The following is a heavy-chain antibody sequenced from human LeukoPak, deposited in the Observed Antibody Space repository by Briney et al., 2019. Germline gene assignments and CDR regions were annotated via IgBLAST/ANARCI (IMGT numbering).Heavy chain of an antibody. CDR1: GFTFSNYA. D-gene: IGHD5-18*01. CDR2: IWYDGSNK. J-gene: IGHJ4*02. V-gene: IGHV3-30-3*01. CDR3: ARQLDTREYFDY. Sequence: QAGRSLRLSCAASGFTFSNYAMHWVREAPGKGLEWVAVIWYDGSNKFYADSVKGRFTISRDNSENTLYLQMNSLGADDTAVYYCARQLDTREYFDYWGQGTLVTVSS.